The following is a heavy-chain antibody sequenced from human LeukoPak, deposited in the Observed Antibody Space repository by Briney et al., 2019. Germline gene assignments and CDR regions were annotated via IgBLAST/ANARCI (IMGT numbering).Heavy chain of an antibody. CDR3: ARDGAAARTFDY. CDR2: IIPIFGTA. CDR1: GGTFSSYA. D-gene: IGHD6-13*01. V-gene: IGHV1-69*05. J-gene: IGHJ4*02. Sequence: SVKVSCKASGGTFSSYAISLVRQAPGQGLEWMGRIIPIFGTANYAQKFQGRVTITTDESTSTAYMELSSLRSEDTAVYYCARDGAAARTFDYWGQGTLVTVSS.